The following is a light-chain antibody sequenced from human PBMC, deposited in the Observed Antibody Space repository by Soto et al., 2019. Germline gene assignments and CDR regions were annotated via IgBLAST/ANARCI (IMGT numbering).Light chain of an antibody. CDR2: EVS. Sequence: QSALTQPASGSGSPGQSITISCTGTSGDVGGYNYVSWYQQHPGKAPKLMIYEVSNRPSGVSNRFSGSKSGNTASLTISGLQAEDEADYYCSSYTRSSISVFGTGTKDTVL. V-gene: IGLV2-14*01. CDR3: SSYTRSSISV. J-gene: IGLJ1*01. CDR1: SGDVGGYNY.